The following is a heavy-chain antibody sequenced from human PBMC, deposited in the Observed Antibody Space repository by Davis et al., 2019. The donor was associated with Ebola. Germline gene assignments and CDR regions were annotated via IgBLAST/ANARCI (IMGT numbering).Heavy chain of an antibody. CDR3: TRWPGYCSGGNCYSGLDV. CDR1: GGSIRSYY. CDR2: IYHSGST. Sequence: PSETLSLTCTVSGGSIRSYYWSWIRQPPGKGLEWIGYIYHSGSTNYNPSLKSRVTMSVDTSKNQLSLKLNSVTAADTAVYYCTRWPGYCSGGNCYSGLDVWGQGTTVTVSS. V-gene: IGHV4-59*12. J-gene: IGHJ6*02. D-gene: IGHD2-15*01.